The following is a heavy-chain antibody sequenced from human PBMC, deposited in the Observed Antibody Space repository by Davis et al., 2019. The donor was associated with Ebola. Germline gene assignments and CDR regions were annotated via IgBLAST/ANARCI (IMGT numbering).Heavy chain of an antibody. CDR1: GYTFTSYY. CDR2: INPNSGGT. Sequence: ASVKVSCKASGYTFTSYYMHWVRQAPGQGFEWMGWINPNSGGTNYAQKFQGRVTMTRDTSISTAYMEMSRLRSDDTAVYYCARGVWVRGVSTDAFDIWGQGTMVTVSS. V-gene: IGHV1-2*02. CDR3: ARGVWVRGVSTDAFDI. J-gene: IGHJ3*02. D-gene: IGHD3-10*01.